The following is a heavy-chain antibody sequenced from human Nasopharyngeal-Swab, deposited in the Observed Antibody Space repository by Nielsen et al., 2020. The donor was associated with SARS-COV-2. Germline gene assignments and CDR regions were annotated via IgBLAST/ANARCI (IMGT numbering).Heavy chain of an antibody. CDR1: GFTFSDYY. V-gene: IGHV3-11*06. Sequence: GESLKTSCAASGFTFSDYYMSWIRQAPGKGLEWVSYISSSSSYTNYADSVKGRFTISRDNAKNSLYLQMNSLRAEDTAVYYCARAYYDSEVSGYYYYYMDVWGKGTTVTVSS. D-gene: IGHD3-22*01. J-gene: IGHJ6*03. CDR2: ISSSSSYT. CDR3: ARAYYDSEVSGYYYYYMDV.